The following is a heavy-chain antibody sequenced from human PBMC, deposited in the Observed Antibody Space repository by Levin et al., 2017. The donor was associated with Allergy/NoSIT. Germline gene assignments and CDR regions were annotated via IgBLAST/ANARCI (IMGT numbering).Heavy chain of an antibody. D-gene: IGHD3-9*01. CDR2: ISDDGSNK. CDR3: ARDGGFDWLLSKYYFDY. V-gene: IGHV3-30-3*01. Sequence: LSLTCAASGFTFRASAMHWVRQAPGKGLEWVAVISDDGSNKYYADSGKGRFTISRDNSKNTLSLQMNSLRADDTAVYYCARDGGFDWLLSKYYFDYWGQGSLVTVSS. J-gene: IGHJ4*02. CDR1: GFTFRASA.